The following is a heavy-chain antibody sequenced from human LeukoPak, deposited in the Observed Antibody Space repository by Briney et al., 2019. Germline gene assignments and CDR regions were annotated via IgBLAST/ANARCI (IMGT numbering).Heavy chain of an antibody. Sequence: PGGSLRLSCAASGFTFSSYWMHWVRQAPGKGLVWVSRMHSDGSSTSYADPVKGRFTISRDNAKNTLYLQMNSLRAEDTAVYYCARVNVVVGATGYFDFWGQGTLVTVSS. D-gene: IGHD1-26*01. J-gene: IGHJ4*02. CDR3: ARVNVVVGATGYFDF. CDR2: MHSDGSST. V-gene: IGHV3-74*01. CDR1: GFTFSSYW.